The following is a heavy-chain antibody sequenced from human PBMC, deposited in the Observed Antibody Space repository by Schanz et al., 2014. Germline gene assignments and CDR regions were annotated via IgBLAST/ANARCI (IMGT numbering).Heavy chain of an antibody. CDR3: AKVAPAATYLDS. CDR2: IGGSGDST. CDR1: GFTFSNHA. D-gene: IGHD2-2*01. V-gene: IGHV3-23*04. Sequence: EVHLVESGGGLVQPGGSLRLSCAASGFTFSNHALSWVRQAPGKGLEWVSGIGGSGDSTHYADSVKGRFIISRDNSKNTLYLQMNSLRAEDTAVYYCAKVAPAATYLDSWGLGTLVTVSS. J-gene: IGHJ4*02.